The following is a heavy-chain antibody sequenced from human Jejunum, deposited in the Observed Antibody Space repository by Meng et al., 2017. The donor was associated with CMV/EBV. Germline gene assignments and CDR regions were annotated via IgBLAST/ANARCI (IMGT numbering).Heavy chain of an antibody. CDR1: GFPFSSHA. CDR3: ARDGGGFNSSPFDY. J-gene: IGHJ4*02. CDR2: TSYDGNSQ. D-gene: IGHD3-16*01. V-gene: IGHV3-30*04. Sequence: GFPFSSHAMHWVRQAPGKGLEWVAVTSYDGNSQYYTDSVKGRFTISRDNSDNMLYLQMNSLRADDTAVYYCARDGGGFNSSPFDYWGQGTLVTVSS.